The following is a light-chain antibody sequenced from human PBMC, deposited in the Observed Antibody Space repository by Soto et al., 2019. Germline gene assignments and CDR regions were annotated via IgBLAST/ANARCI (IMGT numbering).Light chain of an antibody. CDR2: GNS. J-gene: IGLJ3*02. CDR3: QSYDTSLRAWV. V-gene: IGLV1-40*01. Sequence: QSVLTQPPSVSGAPGQRVTISCTGGSSDIGAGYDVHWYRQFPGTAPKLRVYGNSNRPSGISDRFSASKSGSSASLAITGLQAEDEADYYCQSYDTSLRAWVFGGGTKLTVL. CDR1: SSDIGAGYD.